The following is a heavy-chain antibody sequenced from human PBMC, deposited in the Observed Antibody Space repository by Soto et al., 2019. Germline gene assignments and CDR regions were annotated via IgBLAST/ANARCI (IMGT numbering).Heavy chain of an antibody. CDR2: ISSSGSTA. Sequence: PGGSLRLSCAASGFTFSRFELHWVRQAPGKGLEWISYISSSGSTAYYESSVEVRFTISIDNAKNSVYLQMDSLRAEDTALYYCTRAAWSTYLSVXWGQGALVTVSX. J-gene: IGHJ4*02. CDR1: GFTFSRFE. V-gene: IGHV3-48*03. CDR3: TRAAWSTYLSVX. D-gene: IGHD3-10*01.